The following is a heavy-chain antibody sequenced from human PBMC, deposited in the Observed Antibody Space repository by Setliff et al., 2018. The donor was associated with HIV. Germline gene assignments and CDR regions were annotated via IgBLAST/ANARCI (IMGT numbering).Heavy chain of an antibody. Sequence: SETLSLTCVVSSESINIHNWWTWVRQPPGKGLEWIGEIYYSGSTDYNPSLKSRVTISVDKSKKQLSLRLTSVTAADTAFYYCARRGWNAYKAFDYWGQGTLVTVSS. CDR2: IYYSGST. CDR1: SESINIHNW. J-gene: IGHJ4*02. CDR3: ARRGWNAYKAFDY. V-gene: IGHV4-4*02. D-gene: IGHD1-1*01.